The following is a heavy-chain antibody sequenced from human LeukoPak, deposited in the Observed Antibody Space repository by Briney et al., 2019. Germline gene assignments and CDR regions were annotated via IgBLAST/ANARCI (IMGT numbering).Heavy chain of an antibody. CDR1: GFTFSSYG. J-gene: IGHJ4*02. CDR2: IRYDGSNK. CDR3: AKDLANFDWRYYIDY. Sequence: QSGGSLRLSCAASGFTFSSYGMHWVRQAPGKGLEWVAFIRYDGSNKYYADSVKGRFTISRDNSKNTLYLQMNSLRAEDTAVYYCAKDLANFDWRYYIDYWGQGTLVTVSS. V-gene: IGHV3-30*02. D-gene: IGHD3-9*01.